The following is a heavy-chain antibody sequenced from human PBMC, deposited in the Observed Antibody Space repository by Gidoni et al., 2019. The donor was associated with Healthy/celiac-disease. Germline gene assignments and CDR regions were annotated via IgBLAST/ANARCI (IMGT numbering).Heavy chain of an antibody. Sequence: FSGYYWSWIRHTPGKGLEWIGENNHSGSTNYNPSLKSRVTISVDTSKNQFSLKLSSVTAADTAVYYCAIYIVAKILGDAFDIWGQGTMVTVSS. J-gene: IGHJ3*02. CDR3: AIYIVAKILGDAFDI. V-gene: IGHV4-34*01. D-gene: IGHD5-12*01. CDR2: NNHSGST. CDR1: FSGYY.